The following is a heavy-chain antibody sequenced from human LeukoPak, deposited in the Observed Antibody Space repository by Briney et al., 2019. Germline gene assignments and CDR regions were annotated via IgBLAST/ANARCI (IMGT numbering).Heavy chain of an antibody. CDR3: ATTKIWSGYYSSGYYFDY. D-gene: IGHD3-3*01. V-gene: IGHV3-33*01. CDR1: GFTFSRHG. J-gene: IGHJ4*02. CDR2: IWYDGSNK. Sequence: GGSLRLSCAASGFTFSRHGMHWVRQAPGKGLEWVAVIWYDGSNKYYAGSVKGRFTISRDSSKNTLYLQMNSLSAEDTAVYYCATTKIWSGYYSSGYYFDYWGQGTLVTVSS.